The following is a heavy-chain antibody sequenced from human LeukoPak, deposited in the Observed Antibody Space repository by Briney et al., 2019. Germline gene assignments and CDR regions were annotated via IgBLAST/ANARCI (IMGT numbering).Heavy chain of an antibody. CDR3: AKGYRKGRWLPLDY. V-gene: IGHV3-7*03. J-gene: IGHJ4*02. D-gene: IGHD5-24*01. Sequence: PGGSLRLSCAASGFTFSSYWMSWVRQAPGKGLEWVANIKQDGSEKYYADSAKGRFTISRDNAKNSLYLQMNSLRAEDTALYYCAKGYRKGRWLPLDYWGQGTLVTVSS. CDR2: IKQDGSEK. CDR1: GFTFSSYW.